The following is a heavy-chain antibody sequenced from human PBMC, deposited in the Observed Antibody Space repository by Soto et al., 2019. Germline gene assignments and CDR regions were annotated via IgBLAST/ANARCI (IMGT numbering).Heavy chain of an antibody. D-gene: IGHD3-10*01. V-gene: IGHV1-69*02. CDR3: VTSFGSESRAFYY. CDR1: GDTFNFYT. CDR2: FNPILSFS. Sequence: SVKVSCKASGDTFNFYTINWVRQAPGLGLERMGRFNPILSFSNSALKFQGRVTLTADKSTSTAYMVLSSLRSEDTAIYYCVTSFGSESRAFYYCSQGALVPVSS. J-gene: IGHJ4*02.